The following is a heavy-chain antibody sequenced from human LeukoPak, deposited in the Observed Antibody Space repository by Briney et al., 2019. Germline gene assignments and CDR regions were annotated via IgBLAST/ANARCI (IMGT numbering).Heavy chain of an antibody. D-gene: IGHD3-10*01. CDR3: AKDRVLLWFGESPRFYMDV. V-gene: IGHV3-23*01. J-gene: IGHJ6*03. CDR2: ISCSGGST. CDR1: GVTFSSYA. Sequence: GGSLRLSCAASGVTFSSYAMIWVRQAPGKGLEWVSAISCSGGSTYYADSVNGRLTISRDNSKNTLYLQMNSLRAEDTAVYSCAKDRVLLWFGESPRFYMDVWGKGTTVTISS.